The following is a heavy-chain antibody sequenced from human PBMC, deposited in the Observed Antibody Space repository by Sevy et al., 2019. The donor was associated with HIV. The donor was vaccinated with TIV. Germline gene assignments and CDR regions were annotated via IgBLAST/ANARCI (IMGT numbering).Heavy chain of an antibody. CDR2: IKEDGSEK. Sequence: GGSLRLSCVASEFTFSIYWMSWVRQAPGKGLEWVANIKEDGSEKYYVDSVKGRFTISRDNAKDSLYLQMSSLRAEDTAVYYCVRDLTVTTRGYFDYWGLGTLVTVSS. CDR1: EFTFSIYW. CDR3: VRDLTVTTRGYFDY. J-gene: IGHJ4*02. D-gene: IGHD4-17*01. V-gene: IGHV3-7*01.